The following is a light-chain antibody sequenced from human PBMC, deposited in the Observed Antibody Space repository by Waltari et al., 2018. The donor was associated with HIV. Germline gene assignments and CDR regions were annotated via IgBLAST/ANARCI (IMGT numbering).Light chain of an antibody. V-gene: IGLV2-23*02. CDR2: DVS. Sequence: QSALTQPASVSGSPVQSIPISCTGSSSDVGGYKSVYWYQHHPGKAPNLMIYDVSERPSGVSNRFSGSKSGNTASLTISGLQAEDEADYYCCSYAGSSTLLFGGGTKVTVL. CDR1: SSDVGGYKS. J-gene: IGLJ3*02. CDR3: CSYAGSSTLL.